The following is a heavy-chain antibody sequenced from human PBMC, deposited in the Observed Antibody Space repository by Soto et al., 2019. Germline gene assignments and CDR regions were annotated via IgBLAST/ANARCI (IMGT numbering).Heavy chain of an antibody. CDR2: IKQDGSEK. Sequence: GGSLRLSCAASGFTFSSYWMSWVRQAPGKGLEWVANIKQDGSEKYYVDSVKGRFTISRDNAKNSLYLQMNSLRAEDTAVYYCARDLSQTYYDYIWGSYPSGYWGQGTLVTVSS. V-gene: IGHV3-7*01. D-gene: IGHD3-16*02. CDR1: GFTFSSYW. J-gene: IGHJ4*02. CDR3: ARDLSQTYYDYIWGSYPSGY.